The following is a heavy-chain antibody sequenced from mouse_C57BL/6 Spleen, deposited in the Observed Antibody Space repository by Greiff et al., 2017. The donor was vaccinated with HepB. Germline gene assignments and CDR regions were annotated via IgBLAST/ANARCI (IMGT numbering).Heavy chain of an antibody. V-gene: IGHV1-72*01. CDR1: GYTFTSYW. Sequence: VKLQQPGAELVKPGASVKLSCKASGYTFTSYWMHWVKQRPGRGLEWIGRIDPNSGGTKYNEKFKSKATLTVDKPSSTAYMQLSSLTSEDSAVYYCARWDGSSYDYAMDYWGQGTSVTVSS. J-gene: IGHJ4*01. CDR3: ARWDGSSYDYAMDY. CDR2: IDPNSGGT. D-gene: IGHD1-1*01.